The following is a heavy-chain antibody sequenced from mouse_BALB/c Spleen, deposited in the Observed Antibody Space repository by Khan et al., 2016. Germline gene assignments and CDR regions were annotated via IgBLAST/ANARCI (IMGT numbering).Heavy chain of an antibody. V-gene: IGHV10S3*01. D-gene: IGHD1-2*01. Sequence: EVQLVETGEGLVQPKGSLKLSCAASGFTFNTNAMNWVRQAPGKGLEWVARIRSESNNYATYYADSVKDRFTISRDDSQSMLYLQMNNLKTEGRALYYGVGYPFAYWGQGTLVTVSA. CDR1: GFTFNTNA. J-gene: IGHJ3*01. CDR2: IRSESNNYAT. CDR3: VGYPFAY.